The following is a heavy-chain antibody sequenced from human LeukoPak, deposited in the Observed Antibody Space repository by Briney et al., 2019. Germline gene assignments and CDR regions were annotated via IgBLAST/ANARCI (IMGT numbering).Heavy chain of an antibody. Sequence: GGSLRLSCAASGFTFSGYSMNWVRQAPGKGLEWVSSISTSSSYIYYADSVKGRFTISRDNAKNSLYLQMNSLRAEDTAVYYCARGSEWELLSCDFWGQGTVVTVSS. J-gene: IGHJ4*02. CDR3: ARGSEWELLSCDF. V-gene: IGHV3-21*01. CDR1: GFTFSGYS. D-gene: IGHD1-26*01. CDR2: ISTSSSYI.